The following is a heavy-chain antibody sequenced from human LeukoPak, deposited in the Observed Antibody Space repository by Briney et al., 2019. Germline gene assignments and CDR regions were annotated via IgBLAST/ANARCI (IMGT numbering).Heavy chain of an antibody. J-gene: IGHJ4*02. CDR2: IYYTGST. D-gene: IGHD5-24*01. CDR3: ARVEMATITLDN. CDR1: GGSISIYY. Sequence: SETLSLTCSVSGGSISIYYWGWLRQPPGKGLEWIGYIYYTGSTNYNPSLKSRVTISVDTSKDQFSLKLTSVTAADKAVYYCARVEMATITLDNWGQGTLVTVSS. V-gene: IGHV4-59*08.